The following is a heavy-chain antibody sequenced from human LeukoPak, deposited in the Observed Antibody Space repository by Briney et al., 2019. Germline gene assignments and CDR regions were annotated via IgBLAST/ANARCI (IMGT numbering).Heavy chain of an antibody. CDR1: GGSFSGYY. J-gene: IGHJ4*02. CDR2: INHSGST. CDR3: ARVWGAVAGQKPYYFDY. V-gene: IGHV4-34*01. Sequence: PSETLSLTCAVYGGSFSGYYWSWIRQPPGKGLEWIGEINHSGSTNYNPSPKSRVTISVDTSKNQFSLKLSSVTAADTAVYYCARVWGAVAGQKPYYFDYWGQGTLVTVSS. D-gene: IGHD6-19*01.